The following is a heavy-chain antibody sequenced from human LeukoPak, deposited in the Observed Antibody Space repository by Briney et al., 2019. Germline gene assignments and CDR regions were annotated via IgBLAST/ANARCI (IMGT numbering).Heavy chain of an antibody. CDR2: IYHSGST. CDR3: ARVLDLSKRGLDAFDI. J-gene: IGHJ3*02. Sequence: SETLSLTCAVSGGSISSPNWWSWVRQPPGKGLEWIGEIYHSGSTNYNSSLKSRVTISVDKSKNQFSLKLSSATAADTAVYYCARVLDLSKRGLDAFDIWGQGTMVTVSS. D-gene: IGHD3-16*01. V-gene: IGHV4-4*02. CDR1: GGSISSPNW.